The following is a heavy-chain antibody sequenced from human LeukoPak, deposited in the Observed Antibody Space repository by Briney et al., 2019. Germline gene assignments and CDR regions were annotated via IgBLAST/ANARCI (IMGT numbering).Heavy chain of an antibody. D-gene: IGHD3-22*01. J-gene: IGHJ4*02. Sequence: PGRSLRLSCAASGFTFSSYGMHWVRQAPGKGLEWVAVIWYDGSNKYYADSVKGRFTISRDNSKNTLYLQMNSLRAEDTAVYYCARDKYGSSGPGPFDYWGQGTLVTVSS. CDR1: GFTFSSYG. CDR3: ARDKYGSSGPGPFDY. V-gene: IGHV3-33*01. CDR2: IWYDGSNK.